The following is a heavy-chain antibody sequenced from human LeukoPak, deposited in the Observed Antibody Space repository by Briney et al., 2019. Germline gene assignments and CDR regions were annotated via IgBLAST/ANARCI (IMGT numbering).Heavy chain of an antibody. Sequence: GGSLRLSCAASGFTFSNAWMSWVRQAPGKGLEWVGRIKSKTDGGTTDYAAPVKGRFTISRDDSKNTLYLQMNSLRTGDTAVYYCTTDLIPKTVFGVAFVQDAFDFWGQGTMVTVSS. CDR2: IKSKTDGGTT. CDR3: TTDLIPKTVFGVAFVQDAFDF. V-gene: IGHV3-15*01. D-gene: IGHD3-3*01. J-gene: IGHJ3*01. CDR1: GFTFSNAW.